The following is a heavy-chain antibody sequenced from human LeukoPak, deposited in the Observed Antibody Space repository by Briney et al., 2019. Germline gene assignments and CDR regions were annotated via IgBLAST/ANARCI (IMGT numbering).Heavy chain of an antibody. J-gene: IGHJ3*02. CDR1: GGSFSGYY. D-gene: IGHD3-9*01. Sequence: SETLSLTCAVYGGSFSGYYCSWIRQPPGKGLEWIGEINHSGSTNYNPSLKSRVTISVDTSKNQFSLKLSSVTAADTAVYYCARGPYDILTGSGRHRSFDIWGQGTMVTVSS. V-gene: IGHV4-34*01. CDR2: INHSGST. CDR3: ARGPYDILTGSGRHRSFDI.